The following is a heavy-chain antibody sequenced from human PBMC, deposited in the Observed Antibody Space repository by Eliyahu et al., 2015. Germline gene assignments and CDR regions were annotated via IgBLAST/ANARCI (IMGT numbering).Heavy chain of an antibody. CDR3: GREGGDPYHFDS. Sequence: QVQLQESGPGLVKPSQTLSLTCTVSGGSINSGGYYWNWIRQLPGKGLEWIGYIFYSGGTYYNPSLRNRLTISLDTSKNQFSLSLSSVTAADTAVYYCGREGGDPYHFDSWGQGTLVTVSS. CDR2: IFYSGGT. V-gene: IGHV4-31*03. CDR1: GGSINSGGYY. J-gene: IGHJ4*02. D-gene: IGHD4-17*01.